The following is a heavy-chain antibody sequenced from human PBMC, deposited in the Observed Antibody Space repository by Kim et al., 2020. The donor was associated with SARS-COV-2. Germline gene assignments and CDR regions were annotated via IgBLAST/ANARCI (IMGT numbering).Heavy chain of an antibody. J-gene: IGHJ5*02. Sequence: ASVKVSCKASGYTFTSYDINWVRQATGQGLEWMGWMNPNSGNTGYAQKFQVRVTMTRNTSISTAYMELSSLRSEDTAVYYCARGDYGGRSRWFDPWGQGTLVTVSS. D-gene: IGHD4-17*01. V-gene: IGHV1-8*01. CDR2: MNPNSGNT. CDR1: GYTFTSYD. CDR3: ARGDYGGRSRWFDP.